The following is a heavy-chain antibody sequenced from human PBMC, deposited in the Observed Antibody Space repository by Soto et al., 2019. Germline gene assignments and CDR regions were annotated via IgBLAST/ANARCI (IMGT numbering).Heavy chain of an antibody. CDR2: ISYDGSNK. Sequence: QVQLVESGGGVVQPGRSLRLSCAASGFTFSSYAMHWVRQAPGKGLEWVAVISYDGSNKYYADSVKGRFTISRDNSKNTLYLQMNSLKAEDTAVYYCAREYMVVVGAAPAEEDYCGMDVWCQGTPGTVSS. CDR3: AREYMVVVGAAPAEEDYCGMDV. V-gene: IGHV3-30-3*01. J-gene: IGHJ6*02. CDR1: GFTFSSYA. D-gene: IGHD2-15*01.